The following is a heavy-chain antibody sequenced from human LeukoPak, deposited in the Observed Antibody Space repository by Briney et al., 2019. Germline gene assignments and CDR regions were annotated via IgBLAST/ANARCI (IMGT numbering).Heavy chain of an antibody. CDR3: ARDPGYGLDY. CDR2: TSYDGSNK. V-gene: IGHV3-30-3*01. J-gene: IGHJ4*02. Sequence: GGSLRLSCAASGFTFSSYAMHWVRQAPGKGLEWVAVTSYDGSNKYYADSVKGRFTISRDNAKNSLYLQMNSLRAEDTAVYYCARDPGYGLDYWGQGTLVTVSS. CDR1: GFTFSSYA. D-gene: IGHD5-18*01.